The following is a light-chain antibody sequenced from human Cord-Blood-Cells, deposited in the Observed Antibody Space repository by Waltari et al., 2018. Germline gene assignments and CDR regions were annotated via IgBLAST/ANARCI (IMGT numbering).Light chain of an antibody. J-gene: IGKJ3*01. CDR3: QQYGSSPFT. Sequence: EIVLTQPPGTLALSPGERATLSCRASQRVSSSYLAWYQQKPGQAPRLLIYGASSRATGIPDRFSGSGSGTDFTLTISRLEPEDFAVYYCQQYGSSPFTFGPGTKVDIK. CDR1: QRVSSSY. CDR2: GAS. V-gene: IGKV3-20*01.